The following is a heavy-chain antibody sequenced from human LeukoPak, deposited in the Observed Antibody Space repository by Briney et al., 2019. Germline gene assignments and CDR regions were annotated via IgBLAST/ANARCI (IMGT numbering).Heavy chain of an antibody. J-gene: IGHJ4*02. Sequence: GGSLRLSCAASGFTFSSYGMHWVRQAPGKGLEWVAVISYDGSNKYYADSVKGRFTISRDNSKNTLYLQMNSLRAEDTAVYYCAKDLDPASGWAVDYWGQGTLVTVSS. CDR1: GFTFSSYG. V-gene: IGHV3-30*18. CDR2: ISYDGSNK. CDR3: AKDLDPASGWAVDY. D-gene: IGHD6-19*01.